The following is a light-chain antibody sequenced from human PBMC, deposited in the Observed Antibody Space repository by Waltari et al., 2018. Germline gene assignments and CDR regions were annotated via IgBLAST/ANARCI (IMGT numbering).Light chain of an antibody. V-gene: IGLV2-14*01. Sequence: QSALTQPASVSGSPGQSITISCTGTSSDVGGYNYVSWYQQHPGNAPKLMIYDVSNRPSGVSNRFSGSKSGNTASLTISGLQAEDEADYYCSSYTSSSTLLVVFGGGTKLTVL. CDR1: SSDVGGYNY. CDR2: DVS. J-gene: IGLJ2*01. CDR3: SSYTSSSTLLVV.